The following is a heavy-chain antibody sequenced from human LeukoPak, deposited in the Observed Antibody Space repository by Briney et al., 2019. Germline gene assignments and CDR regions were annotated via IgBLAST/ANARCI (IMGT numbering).Heavy chain of an antibody. CDR2: ISSSSSYI. Sequence: PGESLKISCAASGFTFSSYSMNWVRQAPGKGLEWVSSISSSSSYIYYADSVKGRFTISRDNAKNSLYLQMNSLRAVDTAVYYCARDRSTGDMNWFDPWGQGTLVTVSS. V-gene: IGHV3-21*01. J-gene: IGHJ5*02. CDR1: GFTFSSYS. CDR3: ARDRSTGDMNWFDP. D-gene: IGHD7-27*01.